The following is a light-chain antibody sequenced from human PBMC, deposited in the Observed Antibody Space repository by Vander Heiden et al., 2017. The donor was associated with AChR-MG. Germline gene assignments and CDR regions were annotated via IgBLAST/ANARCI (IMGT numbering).Light chain of an antibody. CDR2: KDS. V-gene: IGLV3-25*03. Sequence: SYELTQPPSVPVSPGQTARITCSGDAFPKQYAYWYQQKPGQAPVLVIYKDSERPSGIPERFSGSSSGTTVTLTISGVQAEDEADYYCQSADSSGTYKVFGGGTKLTVL. CDR3: QSADSSGTYKV. CDR1: AFPKQY. J-gene: IGLJ3*02.